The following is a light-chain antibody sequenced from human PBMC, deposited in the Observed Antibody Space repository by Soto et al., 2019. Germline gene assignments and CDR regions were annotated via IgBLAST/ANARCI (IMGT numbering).Light chain of an antibody. V-gene: IGLV2-14*03. Sequence: QSVLTQPASVSGSPGQSITISCTGTSSDIGAYNYVSWYQQHPGKAPKLMIYDVSYRPSGVSDRFSGSKSGNTASLTITGLQAEDEADYYCISYTRTSTYVFGPGTKLTVL. CDR1: SSDIGAYNY. CDR2: DVS. J-gene: IGLJ1*01. CDR3: ISYTRTSTYV.